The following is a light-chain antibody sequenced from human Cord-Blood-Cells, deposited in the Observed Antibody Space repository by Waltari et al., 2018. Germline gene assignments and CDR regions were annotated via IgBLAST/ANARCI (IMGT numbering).Light chain of an antibody. CDR2: DAS. J-gene: IGKJ1*01. CDR1: QSVSSY. V-gene: IGKV3-11*01. CDR3: QQRSSWT. Sequence: EIVLTQSPATLSLSPGERATLSCRASQSVSSYLAWYQQKPGQAPRLLIYDASNRATGIPARFSGSGSVTDFTLTISSLEPEYFAVYYCQQRSSWTSGQGTKVEIK.